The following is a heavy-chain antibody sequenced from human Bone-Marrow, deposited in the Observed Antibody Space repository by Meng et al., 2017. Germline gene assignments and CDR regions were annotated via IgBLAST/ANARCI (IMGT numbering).Heavy chain of an antibody. CDR3: ARLAYDSSGYWFDY. CDR1: GGSFSGYY. CDR2: INHSGST. Sequence: QVQLQQWGAGLLKPSETMSLTCAVYGGSFSGYYWSWIRQPPGKGLEWIGEINHSGSTNYKPSLKSRVTISVDTSKNQFSLKLSSVTAADTAVYYCARLAYDSSGYWFDYWGQGTLVTVSS. V-gene: IGHV4-34*01. D-gene: IGHD3-22*01. J-gene: IGHJ4*02.